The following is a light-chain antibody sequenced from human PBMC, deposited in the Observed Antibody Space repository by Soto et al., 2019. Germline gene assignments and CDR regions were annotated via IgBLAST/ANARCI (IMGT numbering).Light chain of an antibody. V-gene: IGKV3-20*01. Sequence: EIVLPQSPGTLYLSPGERATLSCRASQSVSSSYLAWYQQKPCQGPRLRIYGASSRAADIPDRFSGSGSGRHFTLTISRLQHADFAVYYCQQYSASAGYTFGQGTKLEI. CDR1: QSVSSSY. CDR2: GAS. J-gene: IGKJ2*01. CDR3: QQYSASAGYT.